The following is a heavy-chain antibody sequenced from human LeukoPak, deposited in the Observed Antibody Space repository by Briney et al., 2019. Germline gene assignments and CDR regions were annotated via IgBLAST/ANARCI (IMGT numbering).Heavy chain of an antibody. D-gene: IGHD2/OR15-2a*01. Sequence: PGRSLRLSCAASGFTFSNYGMHWVRQAPGKGLEWLAAIFYDGSNTHYADTVKGRFTISRDNSKNTLYLQVNSLRAEDTAVYYCARDQAVYFSSGDYWGQGTLVTVSS. CDR2: IFYDGSNT. J-gene: IGHJ4*02. CDR3: ARDQAVYFSSGDY. CDR1: GFTFSNYG. V-gene: IGHV3-33*01.